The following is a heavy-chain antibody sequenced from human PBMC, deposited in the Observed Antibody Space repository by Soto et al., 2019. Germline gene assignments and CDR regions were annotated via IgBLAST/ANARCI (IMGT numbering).Heavy chain of an antibody. Sequence: PGGSLRLSCVASGLTFDSYAMHWVRQAPGKGLEWVSGISWNSGSMGFADSVKGRFTISRDNAKNSLYLQMNSLRVEDTALYYCAALWFGDQSLRFDPWGQGTLVTVSS. CDR3: AALWFGDQSLRFDP. CDR2: ISWNSGSM. V-gene: IGHV3-9*01. D-gene: IGHD3-10*01. CDR1: GLTFDSYA. J-gene: IGHJ5*02.